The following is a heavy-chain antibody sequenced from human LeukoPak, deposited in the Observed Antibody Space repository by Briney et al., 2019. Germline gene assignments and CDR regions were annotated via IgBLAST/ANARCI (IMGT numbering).Heavy chain of an antibody. D-gene: IGHD3-10*01. CDR2: FDPEDGET. CDR1: GFAFGSEA. V-gene: IGHV1-24*01. CDR3: AIAGICRYYGSGSYALPFDY. Sequence: GGSLRLSCAVSGFAFGSEAMSWVRQAPGKGLEWMGGFDPEDGETIYAQKFQGRVTMTEDTSTDTAYMELSSLRSEDTAVYYCAIAGICRYYGSGSYALPFDYWGQGTLVTVSS. J-gene: IGHJ4*02.